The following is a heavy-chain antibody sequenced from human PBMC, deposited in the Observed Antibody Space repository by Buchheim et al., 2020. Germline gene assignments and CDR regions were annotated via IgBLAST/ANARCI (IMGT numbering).Heavy chain of an antibody. J-gene: IGHJ6*02. CDR3: AKTIFGVVTHYYYYYGMDV. CDR2: ISYDGSNK. Sequence: QVQLVESGGGVVQPGRSLRLSCAASGFTFSSYGMHWVRQAPGKGLEWVAVISYDGSNKYYADSVKGRFTISRDNSKNTLYLQMNSLRAEDTAVYYCAKTIFGVVTHYYYYYGMDVWGQGTT. V-gene: IGHV3-30*18. CDR1: GFTFSSYG. D-gene: IGHD3-3*01.